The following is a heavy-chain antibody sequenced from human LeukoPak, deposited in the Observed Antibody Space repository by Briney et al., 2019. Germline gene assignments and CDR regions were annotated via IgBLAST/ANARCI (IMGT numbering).Heavy chain of an antibody. Sequence: ASVKVSCKASGYTFTTYAMNWVRQAPGQGLEWMGWINTNTGNPTYAQGFTGRFVFSLDTSVSTAYLQISSLRAEDTAVYYCARLPVAGTEYFDYWGQGTLVTVSS. CDR3: ARLPVAGTEYFDY. CDR1: GYTFTTYA. J-gene: IGHJ4*02. V-gene: IGHV7-4-1*02. CDR2: INTNTGNP. D-gene: IGHD6-19*01.